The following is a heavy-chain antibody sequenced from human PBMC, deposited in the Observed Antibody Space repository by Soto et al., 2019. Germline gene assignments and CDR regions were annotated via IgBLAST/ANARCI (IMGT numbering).Heavy chain of an antibody. CDR2: IYYSGST. J-gene: IGHJ6*03. V-gene: IGHV4-39*02. D-gene: IGHD6-19*01. CDR3: AGDNISSGWSFMDV. Sequence: PSETLSLTCTVSGGSISSSSYYWGWIRQPPGKGLEWIGSIYYSGSTYYNPSLKSRVTISVDTSKNQFSLKLSSVTAADTAVYYCAGDNISSGWSFMDVWGKGTTVTVSS. CDR1: GGSISSSSYY.